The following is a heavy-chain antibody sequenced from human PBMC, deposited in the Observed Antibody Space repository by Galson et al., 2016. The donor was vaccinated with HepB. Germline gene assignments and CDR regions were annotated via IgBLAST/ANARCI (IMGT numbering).Heavy chain of an antibody. D-gene: IGHD4-11*01. CDR3: ARHGPVTTHFY. CDR1: DDSISSSSYY. V-gene: IGHV4-39*01. Sequence: SLTCTVSDDSISSSSYYWGWIRQPPGKGLEWIGSFYYGGSTFYNPSLKSRVTLSVDTSKKQFSLKLNSVTAADTAVYFCARHGPVTTHFYWGQGILVSVSS. J-gene: IGHJ4*02. CDR2: FYYGGST.